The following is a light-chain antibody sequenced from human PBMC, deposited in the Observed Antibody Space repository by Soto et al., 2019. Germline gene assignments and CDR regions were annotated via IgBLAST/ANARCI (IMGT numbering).Light chain of an antibody. V-gene: IGKV1-5*03. J-gene: IGKJ1*01. CDR3: QQYNNYPWT. Sequence: DIQMTQSPSTLSASVGDRVTISCRASQTINNWLGWLQQKPGKAPKLLFYKVSTLESGVPSRFSGSGSGTEFTLTIDGLQTDDFATYYCQQYNNYPWTFGQGTRVEIK. CDR1: QTINNW. CDR2: KVS.